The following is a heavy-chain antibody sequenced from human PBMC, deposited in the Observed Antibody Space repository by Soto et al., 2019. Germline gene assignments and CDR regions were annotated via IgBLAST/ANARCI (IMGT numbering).Heavy chain of an antibody. J-gene: IGHJ3*02. CDR3: ASEYSSSWYGLFLPASDI. CDR1: GYTFTSYA. D-gene: IGHD6-13*01. Sequence: ASVKVSCKASGYTFTSYAMHWVRQAPGQRLEWMGWINAGNGNTKYSQKFQGRVTITRDTSASTAYMELSSLRSEDTAVYYCASEYSSSWYGLFLPASDIWGQGTMVTVSS. CDR2: INAGNGNT. V-gene: IGHV1-3*01.